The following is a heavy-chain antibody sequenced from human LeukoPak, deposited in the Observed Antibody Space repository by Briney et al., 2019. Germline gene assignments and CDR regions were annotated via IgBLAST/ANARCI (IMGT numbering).Heavy chain of an antibody. CDR1: GFTFSDYY. CDR2: ISSSSYT. CDR3: ARGSWTGSSPSY. J-gene: IGHJ4*02. V-gene: IGHV3-11*06. Sequence: GGSLRLPCAASGFTFSDYYMSWIRQAPGKGLEWVSYISSSSYTNYADSVKGRFTISRDNAKNSLYLQMNSLRAEDTAVYYCARGSWTGSSPSYWGQGTLVTVSS. D-gene: IGHD3-10*01.